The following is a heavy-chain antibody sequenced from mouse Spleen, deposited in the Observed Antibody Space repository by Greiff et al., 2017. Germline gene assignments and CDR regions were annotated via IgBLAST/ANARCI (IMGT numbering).Heavy chain of an antibody. V-gene: IGHV1-80*01. CDR2: IYPGDGDT. CDR1: GYAFSSYW. D-gene: IGHD3-1*01. CDR3: ARSRQLGLRDYFDY. Sequence: VKVVESGAELVKPGASVKISCKASGYAFSSYWMNWVKQRPGKGLEWIGQIYPGDGDTNYNGKFKGKATLTADKSSSTAYMQLSSLTSEDSAVYFCARSRQLGLRDYFDYWGQGTTLTVSS. J-gene: IGHJ2*01.